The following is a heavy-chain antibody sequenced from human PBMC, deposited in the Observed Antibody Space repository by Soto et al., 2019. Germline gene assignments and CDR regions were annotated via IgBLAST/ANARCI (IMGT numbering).Heavy chain of an antibody. CDR3: ARGSSSTVGPTGWFDP. CDR2: ITPSFGTP. J-gene: IGHJ5*02. D-gene: IGHD1-26*01. V-gene: IGHV1-69*01. CDR1: GGSFSSYA. Sequence: QVQLVKSGEEVKKPGSSGKFSCKAFGGSFSSYAFSWVLQPPGQGIEWMGGITPSFGTPNYAQRFQGRVTISADESTTTVYMDLRRLRSEDTAVYYCARGSSSTVGPTGWFDPWGQGTLVTVSS.